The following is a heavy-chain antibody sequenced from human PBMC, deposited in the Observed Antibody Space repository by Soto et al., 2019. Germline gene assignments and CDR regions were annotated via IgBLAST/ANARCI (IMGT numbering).Heavy chain of an antibody. J-gene: IGHJ4*02. CDR2: ISAYNGNT. CDR3: ARGRSGGNWLVSSERGGAQNFDY. D-gene: IGHD2-21*01. CDR1: GYTFTSYG. V-gene: IGHV1-18*01. Sequence: QVQLVQSGAEVKKPGASVKVSCKASGYTFTSYGISWVRQAPGQGLEWMGWISAYNGNTNYAQKLQGRVTMTTDTTTSTAYMELRSLRSDDTAVYYCARGRSGGNWLVSSERGGAQNFDYWGQGTLVTVSS.